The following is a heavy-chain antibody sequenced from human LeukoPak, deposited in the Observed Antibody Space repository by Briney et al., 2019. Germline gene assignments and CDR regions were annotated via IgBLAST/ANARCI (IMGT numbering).Heavy chain of an antibody. CDR2: ISGSGGST. J-gene: IGHJ4*02. D-gene: IGHD5-18*01. V-gene: IGHV3-23*01. CDR1: GFTFSSYA. Sequence: GGSLRLSCAASGFTFSSYAMSWVRQAPGKGLEWVSAISGSGGSTYYANSVKGRFTISRDNSKNTLYLQMNSLRAEDTAVYYCAKDGRYSYGYFDYWGQGTLVTVSS. CDR3: AKDGRYSYGYFDY.